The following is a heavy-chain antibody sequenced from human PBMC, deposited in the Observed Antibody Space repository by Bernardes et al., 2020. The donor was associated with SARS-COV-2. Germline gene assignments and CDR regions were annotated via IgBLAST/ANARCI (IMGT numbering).Heavy chain of an antibody. J-gene: IGHJ4*02. CDR1: GFSLTAEVG. D-gene: IGHD1-26*01. CDR3: AHRTSATYYPFDY. Sequence: GHQVAGPTHILTLTGTISGFSLTAEVGVGWIRQSPGKALEWLGLIYWDDDKRYSPSLQSRLTITKDTSKNQVLLILTNMDAEDTATDYCAHRTSATYYPFDYWGQGILVAVSS. V-gene: IGHV2-5*02. CDR2: IYWDDDK.